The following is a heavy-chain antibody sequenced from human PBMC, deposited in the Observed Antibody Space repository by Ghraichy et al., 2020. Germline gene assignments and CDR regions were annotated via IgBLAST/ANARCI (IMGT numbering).Heavy chain of an antibody. CDR3: ARGTTVLAWAEGY. D-gene: IGHD4-11*01. Sequence: GESLNISCAASGFTFSSYWMSWVRQAPGKGLEWVANIKQDGSEKYYVDSVKGRFTISRDNAKNSLYLQMNSLRAEDTAVYYCARGTTVLAWAEGYWGQGTLVTVSS. CDR2: IKQDGSEK. CDR1: GFTFSSYW. V-gene: IGHV3-7*04. J-gene: IGHJ4*02.